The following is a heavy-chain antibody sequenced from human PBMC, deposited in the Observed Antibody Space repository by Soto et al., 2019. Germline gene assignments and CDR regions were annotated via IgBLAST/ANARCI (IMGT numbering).Heavy chain of an antibody. Sequence: QITLTESGPTLVKPTQTLTLTCTFSGISLTNSGVGVSWIRQPPGKALEWLAVIYWDDAKHFSPSQKSRLTITKDHSKNQVVLTMTNMDSVDTATYFCAQMDFDLYGMDVWGQGTTVIVSS. CDR3: AQMDFDLYGMDV. D-gene: IGHD3-9*01. J-gene: IGHJ6*02. CDR2: IYWDDAK. V-gene: IGHV2-5*02. CDR1: GISLTNSGVG.